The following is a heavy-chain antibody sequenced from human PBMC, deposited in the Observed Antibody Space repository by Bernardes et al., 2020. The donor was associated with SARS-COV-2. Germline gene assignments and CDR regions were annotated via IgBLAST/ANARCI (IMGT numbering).Heavy chain of an antibody. Sequence: GGSLRLSCAASGFTFRSYAMSWVRQAPGKGLEWVSAISGSGGSTYYADSVKGRFTISRDNSKNTLYLQMNSLRAEDTAVYYCAKDPYYYDSSGYYPFDYWGQGTLVTVSS. CDR3: AKDPYYYDSSGYYPFDY. D-gene: IGHD3-22*01. V-gene: IGHV3-23*01. CDR1: GFTFRSYA. J-gene: IGHJ4*02. CDR2: ISGSGGST.